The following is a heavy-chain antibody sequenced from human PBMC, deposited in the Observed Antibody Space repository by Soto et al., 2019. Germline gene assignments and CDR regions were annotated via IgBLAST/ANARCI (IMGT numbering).Heavy chain of an antibody. CDR2: IIPIFGTA. D-gene: IGHD6-13*01. V-gene: IGHV1-69*01. Sequence: QVQLVQSGAEVKKPGSSVKVSCKASGGTFSSYAISWVRQAPGQGLEWKGGIIPIFGTANYAQKFQGRVTITADESTSTAYMELSSLRSDDTAVYYCARAPPGYSSSRWDAFDIWGQGTMVTVSS. CDR3: ARAPPGYSSSRWDAFDI. J-gene: IGHJ3*02. CDR1: GGTFSSYA.